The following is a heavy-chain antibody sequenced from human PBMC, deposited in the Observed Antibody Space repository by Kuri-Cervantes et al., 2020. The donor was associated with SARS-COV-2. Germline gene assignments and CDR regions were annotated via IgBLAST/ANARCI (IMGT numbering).Heavy chain of an antibody. CDR1: GFTFSNAW. Sequence: GASLKISCAASGFTFSNAWMNWVRQAPGKGLEWVSGINWNGGSTGYADSVKGRFTISRDNAKNSLYLQMNSLRAEDTALYYCARSTELTPFDYWGQGTLVTVSS. D-gene: IGHD1-1*01. CDR3: ARSTELTPFDY. J-gene: IGHJ4*02. CDR2: INWNGGST. V-gene: IGHV3-20*04.